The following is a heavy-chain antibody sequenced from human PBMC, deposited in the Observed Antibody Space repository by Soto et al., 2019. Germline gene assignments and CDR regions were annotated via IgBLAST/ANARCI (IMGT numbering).Heavy chain of an antibody. V-gene: IGHV3-53*01. D-gene: IGHD3-9*01. Sequence: GGSLRLSCAASGFTVSSNYMSWVRQAPGKGLEWVSVIYSGGSTYYADSVKGRFTISRDNSKNTLYLQMNSLRAEDTAVYYYARYDILTGSIDYWGQGTLVTVSS. CDR2: IYSGGST. J-gene: IGHJ4*02. CDR1: GFTVSSNY. CDR3: ARYDILTGSIDY.